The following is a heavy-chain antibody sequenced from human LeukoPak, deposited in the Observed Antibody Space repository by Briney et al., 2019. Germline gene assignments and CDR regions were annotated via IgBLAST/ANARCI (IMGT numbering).Heavy chain of an antibody. D-gene: IGHD3-22*01. J-gene: IGHJ4*02. Sequence: QSGGSLRLSCVASGFTFSTYWMSWFRQSPGKGLEWLGNINQDGRKTYYVNSVKGRFTISRDNAKNSLYLQMNSLRAEDTAVYYCARDSYDYYDSSGYPVYYFDYWGQGTLVTVSS. CDR1: GFTFSTYW. CDR3: ARDSYDYYDSSGYPVYYFDY. CDR2: INQDGRKT. V-gene: IGHV3-7*01.